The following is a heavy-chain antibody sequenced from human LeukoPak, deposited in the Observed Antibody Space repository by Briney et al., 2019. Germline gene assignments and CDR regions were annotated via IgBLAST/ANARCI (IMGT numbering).Heavy chain of an antibody. Sequence: SETLSLTCTVSGYSISSGYYWGWIRQPPGKGLEWIGSIYHSGSTYYNPSLKSRVTISVDTSKNQFSLKLSSVTAADTAVYYCARFILGHFDYWGQGTLVTVSS. CDR3: ARFILGHFDY. J-gene: IGHJ4*02. V-gene: IGHV4-38-2*02. D-gene: IGHD1-26*01. CDR2: IYHSGST. CDR1: GYSISSGYY.